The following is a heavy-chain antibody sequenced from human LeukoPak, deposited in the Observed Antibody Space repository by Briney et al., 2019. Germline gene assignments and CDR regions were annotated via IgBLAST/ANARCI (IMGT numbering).Heavy chain of an antibody. CDR1: GFTFDDYA. V-gene: IGHV3-9*01. Sequence: PGGSLRLSCAASGFTFDDYAMHWVRQAPGKGLEWVSGISWNSGSIGYADSVKGRFTISRDNAKNSLYLQMNSLRAEDTAVYYCAKDQMRAASYSGSYPALDYWGQGTLVTVSS. J-gene: IGHJ4*02. CDR2: ISWNSGSI. D-gene: IGHD1-26*01. CDR3: AKDQMRAASYSGSYPALDY.